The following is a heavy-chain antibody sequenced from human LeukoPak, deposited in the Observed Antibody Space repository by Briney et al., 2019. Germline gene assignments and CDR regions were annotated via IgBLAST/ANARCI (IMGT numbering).Heavy chain of an antibody. D-gene: IGHD2-21*01. V-gene: IGHV3-30*18. CDR1: GFTFSSYG. J-gene: IGHJ4*02. CDR3: AKDLDWDY. CDR2: ISYDGSNK. Sequence: GRSLRLSCAASGFTFSSYGMHWVRQAPGKGLEWVAVISYDGSNKYYADSMKGRFTISRDNSKNTLYLQMNSLRAEDTAVYYCAKDLDWDYWGQGTLVTVSS.